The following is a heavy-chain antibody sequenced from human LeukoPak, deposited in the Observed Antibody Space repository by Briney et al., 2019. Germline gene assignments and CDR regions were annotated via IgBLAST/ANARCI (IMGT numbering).Heavy chain of an antibody. Sequence: ASVKVSCKASGYTFTCYYMHWVRQAPGQGLEWMGIINPSGDITGYAQKLQGRVTMTRDTSTSTVYMELSSLRSEDTAVYYCARGGYQVGVDYWGQGTLVT. D-gene: IGHD3-16*01. J-gene: IGHJ4*02. CDR3: ARGGYQVGVDY. V-gene: IGHV1-46*04. CDR1: GYTFTCYY. CDR2: INPSGDIT.